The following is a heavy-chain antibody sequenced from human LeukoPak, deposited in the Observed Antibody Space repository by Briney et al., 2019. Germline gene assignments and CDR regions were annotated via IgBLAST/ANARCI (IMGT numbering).Heavy chain of an antibody. CDR1: GYTFTSHA. Sequence: GASVKVSCKASGYTFTSHAFTWVRQAPGQGLEWMGWISADNGNTNYPQKLQGRVTMTTDTSTSTAYMELRSLRSDDTAVYYCATEGIRIARGGGITMINWGQGTLVTVSS. V-gene: IGHV1-18*04. D-gene: IGHD3-22*01. CDR2: ISADNGNT. J-gene: IGHJ4*02. CDR3: ATEGIRIARGGGITMIN.